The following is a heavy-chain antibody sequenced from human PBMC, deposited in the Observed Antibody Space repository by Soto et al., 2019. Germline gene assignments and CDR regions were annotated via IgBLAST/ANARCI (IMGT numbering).Heavy chain of an antibody. CDR1: GFTFSSYA. CDR3: ATSGGGWLQPPV. D-gene: IGHD5-12*01. CDR2: ISSNGGST. Sequence: GGSLRLSCSASGFTFSSYAMHWVRQAPGKGLEYVSAISSNGGSTYYADSVKGRFTISRDNSKNSLYLQMNSLRAEDTAVYYCATSGGGWLQPPVWGQGTLVTVSS. J-gene: IGHJ4*02. V-gene: IGHV3-64*04.